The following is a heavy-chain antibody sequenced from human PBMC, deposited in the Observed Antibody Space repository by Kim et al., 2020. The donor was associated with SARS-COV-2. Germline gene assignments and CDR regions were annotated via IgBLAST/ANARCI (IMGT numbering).Heavy chain of an antibody. CDR2: ISGSGGST. D-gene: IGHD2-15*01. CDR3: AKGPLGVVVAAAFDY. V-gene: IGHV3-23*01. Sequence: GGSLRLSCAASGFTFSSYAMSWVRQAPGKGLEWVSAISGSGGSTYYADSVKGRFTISRDNSKNTLYLKMNSLRAEDTAVYYCAKGPLGVVVAAAFDYWGQGTRVTVSS. CDR1: GFTFSSYA. J-gene: IGHJ4*02.